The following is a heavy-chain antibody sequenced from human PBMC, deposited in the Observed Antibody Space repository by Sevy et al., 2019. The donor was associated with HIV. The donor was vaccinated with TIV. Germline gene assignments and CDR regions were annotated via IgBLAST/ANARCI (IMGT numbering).Heavy chain of an antibody. Sequence: GGSLRLSCAASGFTFSSYGMHWVRQAPGKGLEWVAVISYDGSNKYYADSVKGRFTISRDNSKNTQYLQMNSLRAEDTAVYYCARVAATPPHYYYMDVRGKGTTVTVS. D-gene: IGHD2-15*01. CDR2: ISYDGSNK. V-gene: IGHV3-30*03. J-gene: IGHJ6*03. CDR1: GFTFSSYG. CDR3: ARVAATPPHYYYMDV.